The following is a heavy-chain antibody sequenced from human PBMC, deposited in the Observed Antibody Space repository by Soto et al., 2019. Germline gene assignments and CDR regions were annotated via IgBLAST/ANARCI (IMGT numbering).Heavy chain of an antibody. Sequence: QVHLVQSGAEMKKPGSSVKVSCQSSGGTFNTYAMNWVRQAPGQGPEWIGDISPMFGAANYAPKFQGRVTITADESTGTSYMQLSSLTSEDTALYFCAREVQVHTPAFVYWGQGTLVTVSS. V-gene: IGHV1-69*19. CDR3: AREVQVHTPAFVY. CDR1: GGTFNTYA. CDR2: ISPMFGAA. J-gene: IGHJ4*02. D-gene: IGHD3-10*01.